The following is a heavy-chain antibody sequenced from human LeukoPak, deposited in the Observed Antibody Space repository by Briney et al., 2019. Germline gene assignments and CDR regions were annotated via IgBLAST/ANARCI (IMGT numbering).Heavy chain of an antibody. CDR3: AKYLTARGPPYALDV. CDR2: ITVSGGTT. V-gene: IGHV3-23*01. D-gene: IGHD1-14*01. CDR1: EFTCSSYA. J-gene: IGHJ6*02. Sequence: PGGSRRLSCAASEFTCSSYAMQWDRQAAGNGLEWDSGITVSGGTTYYTNSVKGRFTISRDNSKNTLYLQMNSLRAEDTAVYYCAKYLTARGPPYALDVWGQGTTVTVSS.